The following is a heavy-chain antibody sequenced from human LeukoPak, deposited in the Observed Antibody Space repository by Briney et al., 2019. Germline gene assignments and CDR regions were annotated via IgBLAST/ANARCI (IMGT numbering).Heavy chain of an antibody. CDR3: ARDGSYGYVRQYYYYYMDV. CDR1: GGSISSSSYY. J-gene: IGHJ6*03. CDR2: IYYSGST. D-gene: IGHD5-18*01. Sequence: SETLSLTCTVSGGSISSSSYYWGWIRQPPGKGLEWIGSIYYSGSTYYNPSLKSRVTISVDTSKNQFSLKLSSVTAADTAVYYCARDGSYGYVRQYYYYYMDVWGKGTTVTVSS. V-gene: IGHV4-39*07.